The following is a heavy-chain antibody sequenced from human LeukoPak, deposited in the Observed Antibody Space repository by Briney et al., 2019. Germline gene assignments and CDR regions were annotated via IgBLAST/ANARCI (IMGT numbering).Heavy chain of an antibody. CDR2: IHPTDSQT. CDR1: GYNFANFW. CDR3: ARRAYSGSGSSDY. D-gene: IGHD3-10*01. Sequence: PGESLKISCNDSGYNFANFWIGWVRQMPGKGLEWMGIIHPTDSQTLYSPSFRGQVTISVDRSISTAYLQWSSLKASDTAMYYCARRAYSGSGSSDYWGQGTLVTVSS. V-gene: IGHV5-51*01. J-gene: IGHJ4*02.